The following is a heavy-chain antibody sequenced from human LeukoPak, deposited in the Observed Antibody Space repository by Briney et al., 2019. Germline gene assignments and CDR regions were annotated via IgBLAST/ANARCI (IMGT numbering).Heavy chain of an antibody. V-gene: IGHV3-21*01. CDR2: TSSNSNHI. D-gene: IGHD1-20*01. CDR3: ARELGGLIGTIPPFDC. CDR1: GFTFNIYS. Sequence: GGSLRLSCAASGFTFNIYSMNWVRQAPGKGLEWVSSTSSNSNHIYYADSVKGRFTISRDNAKNSLYLQMNSLRAEDTAVYYCARELGGLIGTIPPFDCWGQGTLVTVSS. J-gene: IGHJ4*02.